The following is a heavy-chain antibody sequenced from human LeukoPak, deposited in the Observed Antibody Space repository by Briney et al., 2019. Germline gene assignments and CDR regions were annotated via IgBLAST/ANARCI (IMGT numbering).Heavy chain of an antibody. CDR3: ARHKTRGGWSPGARWFDP. Sequence: SETLSLTCAVYGGSFSGYYWSWIRQPPGKGLEWIGEINHSGSTNYNPSLKSRVTISVDTSKNQFSLKLSSVTAADTAVYYCARHKTRGGWSPGARWFDPWGQGTLVTVSS. J-gene: IGHJ5*02. D-gene: IGHD6-19*01. CDR2: INHSGST. V-gene: IGHV4-34*01. CDR1: GGSFSGYY.